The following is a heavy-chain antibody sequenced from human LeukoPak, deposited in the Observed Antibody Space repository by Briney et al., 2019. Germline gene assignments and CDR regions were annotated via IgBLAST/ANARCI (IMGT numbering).Heavy chain of an antibody. D-gene: IGHD4-23*01. Sequence: PGGSLRLSCAASGFTFSTYWMHWVRQAPGKGLVWASRISSDGSIAINADSVEGRFTVSRDNAKNTLYLQMNSLRVEDTAVYYCARADYGGNSDFHYWGQGALVTVSS. CDR3: ARADYGGNSDFHY. CDR1: GFTFSTYW. V-gene: IGHV3-74*01. J-gene: IGHJ4*02. CDR2: ISSDGSIA.